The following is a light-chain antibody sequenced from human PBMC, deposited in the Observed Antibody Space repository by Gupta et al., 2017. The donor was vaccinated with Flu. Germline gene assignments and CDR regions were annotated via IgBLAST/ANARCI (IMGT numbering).Light chain of an antibody. CDR1: ETFGFF. CDR2: SAY. J-gene: IGKJ2*01. Sequence: VPLTLPANETFGFFVNWYPTKPGRGPNLLIQSAYKLKSGVPSRFSGGGAVKDFTLTISSLQPEDFATYYCQQSHTTPETFGQGT. CDR3: QQSHTTPET. V-gene: IGKV1-39*01.